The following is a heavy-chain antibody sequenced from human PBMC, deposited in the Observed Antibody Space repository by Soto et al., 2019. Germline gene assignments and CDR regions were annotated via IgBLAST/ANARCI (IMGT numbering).Heavy chain of an antibody. CDR1: GGSTSGKY. Sequence: QVHLQESGPGVVKASETLSLTCSLSGGSTSGKYWSWIRQSAGKGLEWIGRIYSSGRTHYNPSLGSRVSMSVAQNSFSLRLTSVTAADTAISCCARDFDVNTALDYWYFDLWGGGTQVSVSS. CDR3: ARDFDVNTALDYWYFDL. J-gene: IGHJ2*01. D-gene: IGHD3-9*01. V-gene: IGHV4-4*07. CDR2: IYSSGRT.